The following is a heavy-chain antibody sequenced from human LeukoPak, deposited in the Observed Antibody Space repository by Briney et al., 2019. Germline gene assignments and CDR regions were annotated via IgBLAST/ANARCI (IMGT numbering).Heavy chain of an antibody. CDR1: GYSISSGYY. D-gene: IGHD1-26*01. CDR3: TRSPRLGRYGYGPWELPVSYFDY. V-gene: IGHV4-38-2*02. J-gene: IGHJ4*02. Sequence: SETLSLTCTVSGYSISSGYYWGWIRQPPGKGPEWIGSIYYSGNTYYNASLKSRVTISVDTSKNQLSLKLSSVTAAETAVYYCTRSPRLGRYGYGPWELPVSYFDYWGQGTLVTVSS. CDR2: IYYSGNT.